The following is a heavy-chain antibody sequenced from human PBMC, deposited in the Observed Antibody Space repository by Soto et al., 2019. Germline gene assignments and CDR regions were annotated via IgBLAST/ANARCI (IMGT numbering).Heavy chain of an antibody. CDR3: ARVGLRFLEWLPATDYYGMEV. Sequence: ASVKVSCKASGYTFTSYDINWVGQAAGQGREWMGWMNPNSGNTGYAQKFQGRVTMTRNTSISTAYMELSSLRSEDTAVYYCARVGLRFLEWLPATDYYGMEVWGQGTTVSVS. CDR1: GYTFTSYD. CDR2: MNPNSGNT. J-gene: IGHJ6*02. D-gene: IGHD3-3*01. V-gene: IGHV1-8*01.